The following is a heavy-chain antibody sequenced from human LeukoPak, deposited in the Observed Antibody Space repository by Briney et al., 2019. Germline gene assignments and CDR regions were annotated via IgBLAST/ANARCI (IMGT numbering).Heavy chain of an antibody. CDR1: AFTVSGNH. CDR2: VSGSGGST. Sequence: GGSLRLSCAASAFTVSGNHMNWVRQAPGKGLEWVSGVSGSGGSTHYADSVKGRFTISRDNSKNTLYVQMNSLRAEDAAVYYCAKPRTYLDAFDIWGQGTMVTVSS. J-gene: IGHJ3*02. CDR3: AKPRTYLDAFDI. V-gene: IGHV3-23*01.